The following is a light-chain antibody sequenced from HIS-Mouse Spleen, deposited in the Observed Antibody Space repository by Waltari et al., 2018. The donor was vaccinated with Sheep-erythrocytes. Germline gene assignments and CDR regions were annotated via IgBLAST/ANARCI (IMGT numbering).Light chain of an antibody. CDR1: SSNLGSNP. CDR2: SNN. Sequence: QSVLTQPPSASGTPGQRVTISCSGLSSNLGSNPVTWYQQLPGTAPKLLIYSNNQRPSGVPDRFSGSKSGTSASLAISGLQSEDEADYYCAAWDDSLNGVVFGGGTKLTVL. J-gene: IGLJ2*01. V-gene: IGLV1-44*01. CDR3: AAWDDSLNGVV.